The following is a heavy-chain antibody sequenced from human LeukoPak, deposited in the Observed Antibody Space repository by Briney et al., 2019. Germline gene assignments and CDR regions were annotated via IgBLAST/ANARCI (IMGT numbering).Heavy chain of an antibody. CDR2: TVGGGDGT. J-gene: IGHJ4*02. CDR3: AKLTTS. CDR1: RFTFSTYT. V-gene: IGHV3-23*01. Sequence: GGSLRLSCAASRFTFSTYTMNWVRQAPGKGLEWVAVTVGGGDGTYYADSVKGRFTISRDNSNNTLYLQMNSLRAEDTAVYYCAKLTTSWGQGTLVTVSS. D-gene: IGHD4-11*01.